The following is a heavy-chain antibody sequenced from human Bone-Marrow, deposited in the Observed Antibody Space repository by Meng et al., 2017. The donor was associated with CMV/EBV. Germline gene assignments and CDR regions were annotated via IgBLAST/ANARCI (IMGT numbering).Heavy chain of an antibody. CDR3: ARAGGGVSPFDY. CDR2: IYYSGST. Sequence: SETLSLTCPVSGGSVRRYYWSWIRQPPGKGLEWIGNIYYSGSTNYNPSLKSRVTISVDTSKNLYSLKLSSVTAADKAVYYCARAGGGVSPFDYWGQGTLVTVSS. CDR1: GGSVRRYY. J-gene: IGHJ4*02. D-gene: IGHD3-10*01. V-gene: IGHV4-59*02.